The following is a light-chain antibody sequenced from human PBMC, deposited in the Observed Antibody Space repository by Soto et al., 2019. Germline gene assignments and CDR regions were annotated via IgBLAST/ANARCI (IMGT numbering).Light chain of an antibody. CDR1: SSNIGSNS. Sequence: QPVLTQPPSASGTPGQTVTISCSGSSSNIGSNSVNWFQHLPGAVPKLLIFSNHQRPSGVPDRFSGSKSGTSASLAISGLQTEDEAEYYCSAWDDSLVVVFGGGTKLTVL. CDR3: SAWDDSLVVV. V-gene: IGLV1-44*01. CDR2: SNH. J-gene: IGLJ2*01.